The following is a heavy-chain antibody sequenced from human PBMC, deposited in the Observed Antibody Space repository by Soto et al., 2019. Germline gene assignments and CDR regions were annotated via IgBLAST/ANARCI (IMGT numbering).Heavy chain of an antibody. CDR2: ISAYNGNT. J-gene: IGHJ6*02. CDR3: ARDGVVDTAMVYYYGMDV. Sequence: GASVKVSCKASGYTFTGYGISWVRQAPGQGLEWMGWISAYNGNTNYAQKLQGRVTMTTDTSTSTAYMELRSLRSDDTAVYYCARDGVVDTAMVYYYGMDVWGQGTTVTVSS. V-gene: IGHV1-18*01. CDR1: GYTFTGYG. D-gene: IGHD5-18*01.